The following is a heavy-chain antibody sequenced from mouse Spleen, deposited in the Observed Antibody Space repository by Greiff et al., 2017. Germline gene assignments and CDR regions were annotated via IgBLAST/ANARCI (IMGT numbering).Heavy chain of an antibody. CDR2: INYDGSST. Sequence: EVKVVESEGGLVQPGSSMKLSCTASGFTFSDYYMAWVRQVPEKGLEWVANINYDGSSTYYLDSLKSRFIISRDNAKNILYLQMSSLKSEDTATYYCAREGSRRGSYAMDYWGQGTSVTVSS. J-gene: IGHJ4*01. CDR1: GFTFSDYY. CDR3: AREGSRRGSYAMDY. V-gene: IGHV5-16*01. D-gene: IGHD2-4*01.